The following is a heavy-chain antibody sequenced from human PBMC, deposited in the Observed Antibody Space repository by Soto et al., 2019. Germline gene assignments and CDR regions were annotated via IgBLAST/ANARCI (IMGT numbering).Heavy chain of an antibody. V-gene: IGHV4-4*08. J-gene: IGHJ4*02. Sequence: QVQLQESGPGLVKPSETMSLTCTVSGVSLSNSYCSWARQPPGKGLEWIGHIWSSGSTNYNPSLRSRVTMSVDTSNNQVSLKLSSVTATDTAIYYCAKGGGSYTTGWYNDYWGQGTLVTVSS. CDR3: AKGGGSYTTGWYNDY. CDR1: GVSLSNSY. D-gene: IGHD6-19*01. CDR2: IWSSGST.